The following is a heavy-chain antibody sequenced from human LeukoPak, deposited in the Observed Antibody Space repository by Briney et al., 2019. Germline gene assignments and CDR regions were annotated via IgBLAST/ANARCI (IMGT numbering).Heavy chain of an antibody. CDR3: ARVSGTSGPPTGFDP. V-gene: IGHV3-21*01. D-gene: IGHD2-2*01. CDR2: ISSSSSYI. CDR1: GFIFSSYS. J-gene: IGHJ5*02. Sequence: GGSLRLSCAASGFIFSSYSMNWVRQAPGKGLEWVSSISSSSSYIYYADSVKGRFTISRDNAKNSLYLQMNSLRAEDTAVYYCARVSGTSGPPTGFDPWGQGTLVTVSS.